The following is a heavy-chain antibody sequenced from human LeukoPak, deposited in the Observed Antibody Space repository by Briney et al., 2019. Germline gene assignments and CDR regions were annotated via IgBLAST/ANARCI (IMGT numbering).Heavy chain of an antibody. CDR1: GGSISSYY. V-gene: IGHV4-4*07. CDR3: ARENDFWSGYYPSYYYYMDV. J-gene: IGHJ6*03. D-gene: IGHD3-3*01. CDR2: IYTSGST. Sequence: PSETLSLTCTVSGGSISSYYWGWIRQPAGKGLEWIGRIYTSGSTNYNPSLKSRVTMSVDTSKNQFSLKLSSVTAADTAVYYCARENDFWSGYYPSYYYYMDVWGKGTTVTVSS.